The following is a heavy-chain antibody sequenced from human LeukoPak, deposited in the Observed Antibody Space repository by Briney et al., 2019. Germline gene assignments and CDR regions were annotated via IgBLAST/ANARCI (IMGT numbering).Heavy chain of an antibody. J-gene: IGHJ4*02. Sequence: PGRSLRPSCAASGYAFSSYAIHWVRQAPGKGLEWVSLISFDGSNKYYADSVKGRFAISRDNSKNTLYLQMNSLRPEDTAVYYCARGNGLSSGWYEFDIWGQGALVAVSS. D-gene: IGHD6-19*01. CDR3: ARGNGLSSGWYEFDI. CDR2: ISFDGSNK. CDR1: GYAFSSYA. V-gene: IGHV3-30*09.